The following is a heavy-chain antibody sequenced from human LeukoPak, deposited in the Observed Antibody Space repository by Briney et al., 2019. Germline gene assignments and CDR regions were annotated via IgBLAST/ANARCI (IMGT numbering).Heavy chain of an antibody. J-gene: IGHJ4*02. CDR3: ARDVLRFLEIDY. Sequence: GASVKVSCKASGYTFTSYGISWVRQAPGQGLEWMGRISAYNGNTNYAQKLQGRVTMTTDTSTSTAYMELSRLRSDDTAVYYCARDVLRFLEIDYWGQGTLVTVSS. CDR2: ISAYNGNT. CDR1: GYTFTSYG. D-gene: IGHD3-3*01. V-gene: IGHV1-18*01.